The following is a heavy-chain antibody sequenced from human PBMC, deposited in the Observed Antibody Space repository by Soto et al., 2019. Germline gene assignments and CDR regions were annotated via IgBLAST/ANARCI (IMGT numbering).Heavy chain of an antibody. J-gene: IGHJ2*01. V-gene: IGHV4-61*01. D-gene: IGHD2-21*01. CDR3: ARVPNVVGSFYVWYFDR. CDR2: VYYTGFG. Sequence: QVQLQESGPGLVRPAETMSLTCSVSGGSVRDGNYYWSWIRQSPGKGLEWIGRVYYTGFGNYNPSLGRRVTRSVDTSKNEFSLTLKCVSAADTAVYLWARVPNVVGSFYVWYFDRWGRGTPVTVSS. CDR1: GGSVRDGNYY.